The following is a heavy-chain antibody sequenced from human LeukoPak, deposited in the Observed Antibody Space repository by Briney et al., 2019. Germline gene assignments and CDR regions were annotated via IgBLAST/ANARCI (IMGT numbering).Heavy chain of an antibody. Sequence: PSETLSLTCTVSGGSISSSSYYWGWIRQPPGKGLEWIGSIYYSGSTYYNPSLKSRVTISVDTSKNQFSLKLSSVTAADTAVYYCARLRYYGSGSYYGNDYWGQGTLVTVSS. CDR2: IYYSGST. CDR1: GGSISSSSYY. V-gene: IGHV4-39*07. J-gene: IGHJ4*02. CDR3: ARLRYYGSGSYYGNDY. D-gene: IGHD3-10*01.